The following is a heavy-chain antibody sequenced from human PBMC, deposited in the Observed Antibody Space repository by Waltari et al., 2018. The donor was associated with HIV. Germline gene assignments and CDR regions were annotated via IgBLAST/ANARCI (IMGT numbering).Heavy chain of an antibody. Sequence: QVQLVQSGAEVKKHGASVKVSCTAFGHTFMGYSIYWVRQAPGWGLEWVGWIDPNSGDTNDAQKFQGRVTMTRDTSISTAYMELSRLRPDDTAVYYCSSTYYYDSSGYYAPWGQGTLVTVSS. J-gene: IGHJ5*02. CDR1: GHTFMGYS. V-gene: IGHV1-2*02. CDR3: SSTYYYDSSGYYAP. D-gene: IGHD3-22*01. CDR2: IDPNSGDT.